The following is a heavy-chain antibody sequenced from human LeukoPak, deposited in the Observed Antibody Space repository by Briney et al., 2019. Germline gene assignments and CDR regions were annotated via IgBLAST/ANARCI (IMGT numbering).Heavy chain of an antibody. D-gene: IGHD2-21*02. V-gene: IGHV3-30*02. J-gene: IGHJ6*03. CDR3: AREGLDIVVVTRYYYYYYMDV. CDR1: GFTFSTHG. CDR2: IRYDGINK. Sequence: GGSLRLSCAASGFTFSTHGMHWVRQAPGKGLEWVAFIRYDGINKYYADSVKGRFTISRDSFKNTLYLQMNSLRAEDTAVYYCAREGLDIVVVTRYYYYYYMDVWGKGTTVTISS.